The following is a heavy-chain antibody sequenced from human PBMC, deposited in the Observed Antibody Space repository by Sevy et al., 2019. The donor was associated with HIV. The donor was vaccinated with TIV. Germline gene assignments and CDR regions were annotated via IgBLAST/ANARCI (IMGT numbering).Heavy chain of an antibody. CDR2: TRNKANSYTT. D-gene: IGHD3-16*01. V-gene: IGHV3-72*01. J-gene: IGHJ4*02. CDR1: GFTFSDHY. CDR3: ARGRGGEFDY. Sequence: GGSLRLSCAASGFTFSDHYMDWVRQAPGKGLEWVGRTRNKANSYTTEYAASVKGRFTISRDDSKNSLYLQMNSLKTEDMAVYYCARGRGGEFDYWGQGTLVTVSS.